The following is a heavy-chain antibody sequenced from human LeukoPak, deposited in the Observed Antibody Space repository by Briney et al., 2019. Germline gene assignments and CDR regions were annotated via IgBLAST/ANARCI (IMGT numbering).Heavy chain of an antibody. CDR3: ARRSPSYYYDSVAFDI. Sequence: GGSLRLSCAASGFTFSDYYMSWIRQAPGKGLEWVSYISSSGSTIYHADSVKGRFTISRDNAKNSLYLQMNSLRAEDTAVYYCARRSPSYYYDSVAFDIWGQGTMVTVSS. CDR1: GFTFSDYY. D-gene: IGHD3-22*01. V-gene: IGHV3-11*01. J-gene: IGHJ3*02. CDR2: ISSSGSTI.